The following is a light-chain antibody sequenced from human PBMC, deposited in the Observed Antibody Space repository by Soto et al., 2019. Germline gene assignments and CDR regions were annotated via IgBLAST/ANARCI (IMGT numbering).Light chain of an antibody. CDR1: SSNIGSNY. CDR3: VAWDDSLSGYV. J-gene: IGLJ1*01. Sequence: QSVLTQPPSASGTPGQRVTISCSGSSSNIGSNYVYWYQQLPGTAPKLLIYSNNQRPSGVPDRFSGSKSGTSASLAISGLRSEDEADYHCVAWDDSLSGYVFGTGTKVTVL. CDR2: SNN. V-gene: IGLV1-47*02.